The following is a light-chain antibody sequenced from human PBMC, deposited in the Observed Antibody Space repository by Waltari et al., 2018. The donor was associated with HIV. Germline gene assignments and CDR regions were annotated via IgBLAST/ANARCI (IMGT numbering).Light chain of an antibody. J-gene: IGKJ4*01. CDR3: QQSFSTPLT. CDR1: HSISSA. V-gene: IGKV1-39*01. Sequence: DIQMTQSPSSLSASVGDRVTITCRASHSISSALNWYQQNPGKAPKLLIYAASTLQSRVPSRFSGSGSGTDFTLTISSLQPEDFATYYCQQSFSTPLTFGGGTKVEIK. CDR2: AAS.